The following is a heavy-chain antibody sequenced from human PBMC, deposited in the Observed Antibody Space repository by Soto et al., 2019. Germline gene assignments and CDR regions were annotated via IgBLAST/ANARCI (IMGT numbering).Heavy chain of an antibody. V-gene: IGHV4-61*01. CDR3: ARDRRAAGVPGWDWFDP. Sequence: KTSETLSLTCTVSGGSVTRTSFYWSWIRQTPGKGLEWIGYFHYGGSTNYNPSLKSRVTISVDTSKNQFSLKLSSVTAADTAVYYCARDRRAAGVPGWDWFDPWGQGTLVTVSS. J-gene: IGHJ5*02. CDR2: FHYGGST. CDR1: GGSVTRTSFY. D-gene: IGHD6-13*01.